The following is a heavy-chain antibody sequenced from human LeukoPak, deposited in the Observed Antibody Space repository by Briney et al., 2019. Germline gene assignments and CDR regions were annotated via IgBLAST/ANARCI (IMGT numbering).Heavy chain of an antibody. V-gene: IGHV4-39*01. CDR2: VYHTGII. CDR3: ARHHSALNWFDT. Sequence: AETLSLTCTVSGGSITSGTYYWDWIRQAPGKGLEWIGNVYHTGIIYYNPSLQSRVTMSVDTSKNQFSLKLNSLTAADTAVYYCARHHSALNWFDTWGQGTLVTVSS. D-gene: IGHD2-15*01. CDR1: GGSITSGTYY. J-gene: IGHJ5*02.